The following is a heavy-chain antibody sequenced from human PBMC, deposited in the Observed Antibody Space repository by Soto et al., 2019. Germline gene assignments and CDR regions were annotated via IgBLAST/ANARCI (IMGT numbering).Heavy chain of an antibody. J-gene: IGHJ6*02. CDR3: AHHVGIAAAGTTPPEYYGMDV. CDR2: TYYRSKWYN. CDR1: GDSVSSNSAA. Sequence: SETLSLTCAISGDSVSSNSAAWNWIRQSPSRGLEWLGRTYYRSKWYNDYAVSVKSRITINPDTSKNQFSLQLNSVTPEDTAVYYCAHHVGIAAAGTTPPEYYGMDVWGQGTTVTVSS. D-gene: IGHD6-13*01. V-gene: IGHV6-1*01.